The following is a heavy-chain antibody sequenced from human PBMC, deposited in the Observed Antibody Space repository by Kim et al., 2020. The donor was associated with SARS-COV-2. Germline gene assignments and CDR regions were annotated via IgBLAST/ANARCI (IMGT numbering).Heavy chain of an antibody. J-gene: IGHJ3*02. CDR3: AKVLYCSSTSCYYKDAFDI. CDR2: ISGSGGST. D-gene: IGHD2-2*01. Sequence: GGSLRLSCAASGFTFSSYAMSWVRQAPGKGLEWVSAISGSGGSTYYADSVKGRFTISRDNSKNTLYLQMNSLRAEDTAVYYCAKVLYCSSTSCYYKDAFDIWGQGTMVTVSS. CDR1: GFTFSSYA. V-gene: IGHV3-23*01.